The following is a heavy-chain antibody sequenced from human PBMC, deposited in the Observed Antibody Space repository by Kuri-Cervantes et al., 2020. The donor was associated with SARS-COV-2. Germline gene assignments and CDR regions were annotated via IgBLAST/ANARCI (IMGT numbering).Heavy chain of an antibody. Sequence: GESLKISCAASGFTFSSYAMSWVRQAPGKGLEWVSAISGSGSSTYYADSVKGRFTISRDNSKNTLYLQMNSLRAEDTAVYYCAKTWLSYYDSSGYPPYWGQGTLVTVSS. CDR3: AKTWLSYYDSSGYPPY. CDR2: ISGSGSST. CDR1: GFTFSSYA. D-gene: IGHD3-22*01. J-gene: IGHJ4*02. V-gene: IGHV3-23*01.